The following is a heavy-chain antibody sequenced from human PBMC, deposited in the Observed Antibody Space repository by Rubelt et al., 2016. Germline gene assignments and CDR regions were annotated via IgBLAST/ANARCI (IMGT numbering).Heavy chain of an antibody. Sequence: QVQLHESGPGLVKPSETLSLTCTVSGYSISSGYYWGWIRQPPGKGLEWIGYIYYSGSTYYNPSLKSRVTISVDTSKNQFSLKLSSVTASDTAVYYCARDLAPITMVRGDTLGMDVWGKGTTVTVSS. CDR2: IYYSGST. J-gene: IGHJ6*04. V-gene: IGHV4-38-2*02. CDR3: ARDLAPITMVRGDTLGMDV. CDR1: GYSISSGYY. D-gene: IGHD3-10*01.